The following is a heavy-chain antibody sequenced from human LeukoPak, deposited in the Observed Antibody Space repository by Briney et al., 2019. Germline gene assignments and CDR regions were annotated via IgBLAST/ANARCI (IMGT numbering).Heavy chain of an antibody. CDR3: ARAPSKRDWFDP. V-gene: IGHV3-7*01. J-gene: IGHJ5*02. Sequence: GGSLRLSCAGSGFTFSTCGMHWVRQAPGKGLEWVANIKQDGSEKYYVDSVKGRFTISRDNAKNSLYLQMNSLRAEDTAVYYCARAPSKRDWFDPWGQGTLVTVSS. CDR2: IKQDGSEK. CDR1: GFTFSTCG. D-gene: IGHD6-6*01.